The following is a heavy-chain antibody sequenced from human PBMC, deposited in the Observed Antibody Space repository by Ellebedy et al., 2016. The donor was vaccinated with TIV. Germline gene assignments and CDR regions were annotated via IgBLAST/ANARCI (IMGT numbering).Heavy chain of an antibody. D-gene: IGHD6-19*01. CDR1: GFTVSAYA. CDR2: ISNDGSDD. Sequence: GESLKISCAASGFTVSAYAMHWVRQAPGKGLEWVAVISNDGSDDYYADSVKGRFTISRDNSKNTLYLQMNSLRADDTAVYYCAKGHVEQWLVLPFDYWGQGTLVTVSS. CDR3: AKGHVEQWLVLPFDY. J-gene: IGHJ4*02. V-gene: IGHV3-30*18.